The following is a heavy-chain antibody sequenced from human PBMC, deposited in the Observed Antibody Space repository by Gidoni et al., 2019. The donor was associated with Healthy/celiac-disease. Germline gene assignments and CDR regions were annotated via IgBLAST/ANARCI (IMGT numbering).Heavy chain of an antibody. CDR3: ARAYREEYYYDSSGYSPPFDY. V-gene: IGHV4-30-4*01. D-gene: IGHD3-22*01. Sequence: YSGSTYYNPSLKSRVTISVDTSKNQFSLKLSSVTAADTAVYYCARAYREEYYYDSSGYSPPFDYWGQGTLVTVSS. J-gene: IGHJ4*02. CDR2: YSGST.